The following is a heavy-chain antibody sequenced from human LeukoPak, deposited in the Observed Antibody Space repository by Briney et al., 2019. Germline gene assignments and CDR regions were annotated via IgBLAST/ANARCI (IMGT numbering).Heavy chain of an antibody. CDR1: GFTFSSYA. D-gene: IGHD3-10*01. V-gene: IGHV3-30-3*01. CDR3: ARGTRGYYFDY. CDR2: ISYDGSNK. J-gene: IGHJ4*02. Sequence: PGGSLRLSCAASGFTFSSYAMHWVSQAPGKGMEWVAVISYDGSNKYYADSVKGRFTISRGNSKNTLYLQMNSLRAEDTAVYYCARGTRGYYFDYWGQGTLVTVSS.